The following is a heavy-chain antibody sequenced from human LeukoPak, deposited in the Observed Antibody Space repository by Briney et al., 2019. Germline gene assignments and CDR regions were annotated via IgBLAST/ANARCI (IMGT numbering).Heavy chain of an antibody. CDR1: GFTFSSYG. V-gene: IGHV3-23*01. Sequence: PGGSLRLSCAASGFTFSSYGMSWGRQAPGKGLEWVSAISGSGGSTYYADSVKGRFTISRDNSKSTLYLQMNSLRAEDTAVYYCAKQLLWFGELLLTAPFDYWGQGTLVTVSS. CDR3: AKQLLWFGELLLTAPFDY. CDR2: ISGSGGST. D-gene: IGHD3-10*01. J-gene: IGHJ4*02.